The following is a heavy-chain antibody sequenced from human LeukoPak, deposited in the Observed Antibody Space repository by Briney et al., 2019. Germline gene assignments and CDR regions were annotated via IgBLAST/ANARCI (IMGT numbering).Heavy chain of an antibody. CDR3: ARAEGYCSGGHCYTFGY. D-gene: IGHD2-15*01. Sequence: GGSLRLSCAASGFTFANPAMSWVRQAPGKGPEWVSDIDKSGATTFYTDSVRGRFIISRDNSKNTLYLQMNSLRAEDTAIYYCARAEGYCSGGHCYTFGYWGQGNLVTVSS. J-gene: IGHJ4*02. CDR2: IDKSGATT. V-gene: IGHV3-23*01. CDR1: GFTFANPA.